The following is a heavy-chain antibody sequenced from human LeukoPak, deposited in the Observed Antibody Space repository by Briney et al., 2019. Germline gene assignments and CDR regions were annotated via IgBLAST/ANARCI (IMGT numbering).Heavy chain of an antibody. CDR2: ISGSGDNT. J-gene: IGHJ4*02. D-gene: IGHD2-15*01. CDR3: AREGGRYCSGGSCYSSNGWYGGLNY. V-gene: IGHV3-23*01. Sequence: GGSLRLSCAASGFTFSSYAMSWVRQAPGKGLEWVSGISGSGDNTYYADSVKGRFTISRDNSKNTLYVQVNSLRSDDTAVYYCAREGGRYCSGGSCYSSNGWYGGLNYWGQGTLVTVSS. CDR1: GFTFSSYA.